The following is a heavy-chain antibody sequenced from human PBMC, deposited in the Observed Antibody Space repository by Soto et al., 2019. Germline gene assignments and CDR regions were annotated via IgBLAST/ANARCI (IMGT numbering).Heavy chain of an antibody. CDR3: ARAGISQAAAGSLDCCPIDS. Sequence: EVQLVESGGGLVQPGGSLRLSCAASGFTVSSNYMSWVRQAPGKGLERVSIIYSGGTTYYADSVKGRFTISRDNSKNTLYLQMNSRRAEDTAVYYCARAGISQAAAGSLDCCPIDSWGQGTLVTVSS. V-gene: IGHV3-66*01. J-gene: IGHJ4*02. CDR1: GFTVSSNY. D-gene: IGHD6-13*01. CDR2: IYSGGTT.